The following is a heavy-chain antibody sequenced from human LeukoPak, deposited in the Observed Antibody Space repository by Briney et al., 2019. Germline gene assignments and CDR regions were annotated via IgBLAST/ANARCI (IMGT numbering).Heavy chain of an antibody. V-gene: IGHV3-7*01. CDR1: GFTFSPFW. D-gene: IGHD3-3*01. J-gene: IGHJ4*02. CDR2: IKQDGSEK. Sequence: GGSLRLSCAASGFTFSPFWMTWVRQAPGKGLEWVANIKQDGSEKYYVDSVKGRFTISRDNAKNSLYLQMNSLRAEDTAVYYCASALRFIDYWGQGTLVTVSS. CDR3: ASALRFIDY.